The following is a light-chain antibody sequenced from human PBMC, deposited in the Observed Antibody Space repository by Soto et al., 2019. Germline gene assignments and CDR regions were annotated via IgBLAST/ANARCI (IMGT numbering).Light chain of an antibody. V-gene: IGLV2-14*03. CDR2: DVS. CDR3: SSYTSSIPHVV. J-gene: IGLJ2*01. CDR1: SSDVGGYNY. Sequence: QSALTQPASVSGSPGQSITISCTGTSSDVGGYNYVSWYQQQPGKAPKLMIYDVSNRPSGVSNRFSGSKSGNTASLTISGLQAEDEADYYCSSYTSSIPHVVFGGGTKLTVL.